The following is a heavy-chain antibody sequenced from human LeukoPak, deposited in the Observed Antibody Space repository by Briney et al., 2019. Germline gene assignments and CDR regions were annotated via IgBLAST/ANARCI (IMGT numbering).Heavy chain of an antibody. J-gene: IGHJ6*03. CDR2: IYYSGST. CDR1: GGSISSGGYY. Sequence: SQTLSLTCTVSGGSISSGGYYWSWIRQHPGKGLEWIGYIYYSGSTYYNPSLKGRVTISVDTSKNQFSLKLSSVTAADTAVYYCARAPLDIVVVPVYYMDVWGKGTTVTVSS. CDR3: ARAPLDIVVVPVYYMDV. D-gene: IGHD2-2*01. V-gene: IGHV4-31*03.